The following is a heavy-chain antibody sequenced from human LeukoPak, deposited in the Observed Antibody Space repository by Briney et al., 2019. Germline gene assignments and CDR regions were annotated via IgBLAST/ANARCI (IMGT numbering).Heavy chain of an antibody. CDR2: IYTSGST. D-gene: IGHD3-9*01. Sequence: SETLSLTCIVSGGSITNYYWSWLRQPAGQRLEWIGRIYTSGSTNYNPSLTRRVFMSVDTSKNLFSLRLSSVTAADTAVYYCTRGATLTYYYETNAFYSFDFWGQGTPVTVSS. J-gene: IGHJ4*02. CDR3: TRGATLTYYYETNAFYSFDF. V-gene: IGHV4-4*07. CDR1: GGSITNYY.